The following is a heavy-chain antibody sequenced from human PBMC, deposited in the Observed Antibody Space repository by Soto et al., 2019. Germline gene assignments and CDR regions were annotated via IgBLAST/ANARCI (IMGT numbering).Heavy chain of an antibody. V-gene: IGHV3-13*01. J-gene: IGHJ6*02. CDR3: ASFGTGTNYYYGMDV. D-gene: IGHD3-3*01. Sequence: GGSLRLSCAASGFTFSSYDMHWVRQATGKGLEWVSAIGTAGDTYYPGSVKGRFTISRENAKNSLYLQMNSLRAEDTAVYYCASFGTGTNYYYGMDVWGQGTTVTVSS. CDR2: IGTAGDT. CDR1: GFTFSSYD.